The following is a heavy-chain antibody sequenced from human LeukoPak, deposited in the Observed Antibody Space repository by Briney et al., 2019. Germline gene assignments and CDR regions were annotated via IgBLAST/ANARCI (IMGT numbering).Heavy chain of an antibody. V-gene: IGHV4-59*01. CDR3: ARGGGSWYYFDY. Sequence: SETLSLTCTVSGGSINNYHWSWIRQPPGKGLEWIGNIYYSGSTNYNPSLKSQVTISVDTSKKHFSLKLTSVTAADTAVYYCARGGGSWYYFDYWGQGTLVTVSS. CDR2: IYYSGST. CDR1: GGSINNYH. J-gene: IGHJ4*02. D-gene: IGHD6-13*01.